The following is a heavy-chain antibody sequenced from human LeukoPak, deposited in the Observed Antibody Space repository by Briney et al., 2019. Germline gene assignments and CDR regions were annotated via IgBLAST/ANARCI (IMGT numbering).Heavy chain of an antibody. Sequence: SETLSLTCTVSGGSISSSSYYWGWIRQPPGKGLEWIGSIYYSGSTYYNPSLKSRVTISVDTSKNQFSLKLSSVTAADTAVYYCARHRERSVRGVNRWFDPWGQGTLVTVSS. CDR3: ARHRERSVRGVNRWFDP. J-gene: IGHJ5*02. V-gene: IGHV4-39*01. CDR1: GGSISSSSYY. D-gene: IGHD3-10*01. CDR2: IYYSGST.